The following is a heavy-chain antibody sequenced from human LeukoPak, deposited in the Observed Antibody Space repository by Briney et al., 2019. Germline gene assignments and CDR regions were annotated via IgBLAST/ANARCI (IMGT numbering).Heavy chain of an antibody. CDR3: ARVPLSSWYYFDY. CDR1: GGSISSGGYS. D-gene: IGHD6-13*01. Sequence: SQTLSLTCAVSGGSISSGGYSWSWIRQPPGKGLEWIGYTYHSGSTYYNPSLKSRVTISVDRSKNQFSLKLSSVTAADTAVYYCARVPLSSWYYFDYWGQGTLVTVSS. V-gene: IGHV4-30-2*01. J-gene: IGHJ4*02. CDR2: TYHSGST.